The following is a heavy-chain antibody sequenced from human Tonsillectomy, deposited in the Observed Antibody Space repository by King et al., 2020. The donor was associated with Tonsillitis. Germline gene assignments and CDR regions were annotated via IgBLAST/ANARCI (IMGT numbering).Heavy chain of an antibody. Sequence: VQLQESGPGLVKPSETLSLTCTVSGGSISSYYWSWIRQPPGKGLEWIGYIYYSGSTNYNPSLKSGVTISVDTSKNQFYLKLSSVTAADTAVYYCARDRGYSSGYFDYWGQGTLVTVSS. CDR3: ARDRGYSSGYFDY. CDR2: IYYSGST. V-gene: IGHV4-59*01. J-gene: IGHJ4*02. CDR1: GGSISSYY. D-gene: IGHD6-19*01.